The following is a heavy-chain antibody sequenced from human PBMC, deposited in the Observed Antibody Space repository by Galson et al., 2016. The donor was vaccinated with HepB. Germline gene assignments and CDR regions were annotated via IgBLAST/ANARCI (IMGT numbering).Heavy chain of an antibody. Sequence: LSLTCTVSVGATSSRSYHWGWIRQPLGKGLEWIGNIYYSGTTYANPSLKSRVTISVDTTKNQFSLKLSSVTAADTAVYYCARVPNLYSYAWSPYYDGMDVWGQGTTVTVSS. D-gene: IGHD3-16*01. CDR3: ARVPNLYSYAWSPYYDGMDV. CDR2: IYYSGTT. J-gene: IGHJ6*02. V-gene: IGHV4-39*07. CDR1: VGATSSRSYH.